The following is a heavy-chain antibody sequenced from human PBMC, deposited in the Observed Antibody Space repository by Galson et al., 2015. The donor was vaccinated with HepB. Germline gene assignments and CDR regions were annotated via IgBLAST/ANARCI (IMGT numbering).Heavy chain of an antibody. Sequence: SLRLSCAASGFTFSSYAMSWVRQAPGKGLEWVSGICGSDGNTYYADSVKGRFTISRDNSKNTLYLQMNSLRAEDTAVYYCAKGRHGSCYSGRGSWGQGPLVPVSS. CDR2: ICGSDGNT. CDR3: AKGRHGSCYSGRGS. J-gene: IGHJ5*02. CDR1: GFTFSSYA. D-gene: IGHD2-15*01. V-gene: IGHV3-23*01.